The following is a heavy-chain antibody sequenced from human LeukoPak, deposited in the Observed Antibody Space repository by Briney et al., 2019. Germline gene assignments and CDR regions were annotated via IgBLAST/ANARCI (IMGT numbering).Heavy chain of an antibody. D-gene: IGHD3-10*01. CDR2: IYSGGST. J-gene: IGHJ4*02. CDR3: ARSLGTISSYSFFDY. CDR1: GFTVSSNY. V-gene: IGHV3-66*02. Sequence: GGSLRLSCAASGFTVSSNYMSWVRQAPGKGLEWVSVIYSGGSTYYADSVKGRFTISRDNSKNTLCLQMNSLRAEDTAVYYCARSLGTISSYSFFDYWGQGTLVTVSS.